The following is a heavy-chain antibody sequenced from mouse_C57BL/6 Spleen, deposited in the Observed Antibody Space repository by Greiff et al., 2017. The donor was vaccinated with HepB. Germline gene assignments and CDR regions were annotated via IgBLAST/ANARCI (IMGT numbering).Heavy chain of an antibody. CDR3: ARGGDYDGDFDY. CDR2: IDPSDSYT. V-gene: IGHV1-50*01. J-gene: IGHJ2*01. Sequence: QVQLQQPGAELVKPGASVKLSCKASGYTFTSYWMQWVKQRPGQGLEWIGEIDPSDSYTNYNQKFKGKATLTVDTSSSTAYMQLSSLTSEDSAVYYCARGGDYDGDFDYWGQGTTLTVSS. D-gene: IGHD2-4*01. CDR1: GYTFTSYW.